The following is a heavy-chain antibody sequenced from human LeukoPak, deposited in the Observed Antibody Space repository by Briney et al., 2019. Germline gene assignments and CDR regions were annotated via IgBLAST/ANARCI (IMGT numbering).Heavy chain of an antibody. D-gene: IGHD1-26*01. Sequence: PSETLSLTCTVSGGSISSGSYYWSWIRQPAGKGLEWIGRIKTSGSTNYNPSLKSRVTMSVDTSKNQVSLKLSSLTAADTAVYYCARDGGNYGGFLQHWGQGTLVTVSS. V-gene: IGHV4-61*02. J-gene: IGHJ1*01. CDR3: ARDGGNYGGFLQH. CDR2: IKTSGST. CDR1: GGSISSGSYY.